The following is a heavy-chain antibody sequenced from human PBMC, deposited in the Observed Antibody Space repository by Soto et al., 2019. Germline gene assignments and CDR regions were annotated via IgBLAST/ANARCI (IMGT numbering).Heavy chain of an antibody. J-gene: IGHJ4*02. CDR1: GFSLSSYS. V-gene: IGHV3-30-3*01. D-gene: IGHD6-6*01. Sequence: GGALGLSCAPSGFSLSSYSLHWGRPAPGKGLEWVAVISYDGSNKYYADSVKGRFTISRDNSKNTLYLQMNSLRAEDTAVYYCAREGAVSSSYYFDYWGQGTLVTVSS. CDR2: ISYDGSNK. CDR3: AREGAVSSSYYFDY.